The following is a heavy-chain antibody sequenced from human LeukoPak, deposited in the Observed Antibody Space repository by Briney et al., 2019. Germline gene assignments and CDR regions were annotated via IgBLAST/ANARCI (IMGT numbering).Heavy chain of an antibody. D-gene: IGHD6-6*01. CDR3: ARSGIAARLSEYYYYGKDV. J-gene: IGHJ6*02. Sequence: PSETLSLTCTVSGGSISSYYWGWIRQPPGKGLEWIGYIYYSGSTNYNPSLKSRVTISVDTSKNQFSLKLSSVTAADTAVYYCARSGIAARLSEYYYYGKDVWGQGTTVTVSS. CDR2: IYYSGST. V-gene: IGHV4-59*01. CDR1: GGSISSYY.